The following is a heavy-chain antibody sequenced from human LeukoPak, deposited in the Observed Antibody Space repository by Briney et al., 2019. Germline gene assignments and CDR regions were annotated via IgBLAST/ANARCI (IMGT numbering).Heavy chain of an antibody. CDR3: AGVAYCGSDCYSFDY. V-gene: IGHV4-4*07. D-gene: IGHD2-21*02. CDR1: GGSISSYY. Sequence: PSETLSLTCTVSGGSISSYYWSWIRQPAGKGLEWIGRIYTSGSTNYNPSLKSRVTMSVDTSKNHFSLKLSSVTAADTAVYYCAGVAYCGSDCYSFDYWGQGTLVTVSS. J-gene: IGHJ4*02. CDR2: IYTSGST.